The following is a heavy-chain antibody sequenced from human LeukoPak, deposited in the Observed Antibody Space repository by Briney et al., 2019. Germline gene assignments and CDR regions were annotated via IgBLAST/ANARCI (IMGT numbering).Heavy chain of an antibody. CDR1: GFTFSSDP. J-gene: IGHJ4*02. V-gene: IGHV3-33*01. CDR2: IWYDGSNK. CDR3: AHRRGYYFDF. Sequence: GGSLRLSCAASGFTFSSDPMHWVRQAPGKGLEWVAIIWYDGSNKYYADSVKGRFTNSRDNSKNTLYLQLDSLRVEDTAVYYCAHRRGYYFDFWGQGTLVTVSS. D-gene: IGHD2-2*01.